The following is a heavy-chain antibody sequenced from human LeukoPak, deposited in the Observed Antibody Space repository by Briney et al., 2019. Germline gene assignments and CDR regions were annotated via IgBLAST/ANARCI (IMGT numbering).Heavy chain of an antibody. D-gene: IGHD2-2*01. Sequence: ASVKVSCKVSGYTLTELSMHWVRQPLEKGLEGMGGFDPEDGETIYAQKFQGRVTMTEDTSTDTAYMELSSLRSEDTAVYYCATMGGGWRGQLLWLWGQGTLVTVSS. CDR1: GYTLTELS. V-gene: IGHV1-24*01. J-gene: IGHJ4*02. CDR2: FDPEDGET. CDR3: ATMGGGWRGQLLWL.